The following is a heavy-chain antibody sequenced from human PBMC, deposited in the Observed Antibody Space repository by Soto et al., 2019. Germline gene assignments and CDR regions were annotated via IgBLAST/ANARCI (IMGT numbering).Heavy chain of an antibody. CDR1: GYTFTGYY. V-gene: IGHV1-2*02. CDR3: ASGPPLNYYFDY. Sequence: GASVKVSCKASGYTFTGYYMHWVRQAPGQGLEWMGWINPNSGGTNYAQKLQGRVTMTRDTSISTAYMELSRLRSDDTAVYYCASGPPLNYYFDYWGQGTLVTVSS. D-gene: IGHD1-7*01. J-gene: IGHJ4*02. CDR2: INPNSGGT.